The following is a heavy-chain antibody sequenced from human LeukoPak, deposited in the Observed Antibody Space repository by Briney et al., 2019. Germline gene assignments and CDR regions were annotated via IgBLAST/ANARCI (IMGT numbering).Heavy chain of an antibody. D-gene: IGHD2-8*02. CDR3: ARSTGWLNGH. J-gene: IGHJ4*02. V-gene: IGHV6-1*01. CDR1: GDSVSSRSSA. Sequence: SQTLSLTFAISGDSVSSRSSAWNWIRQSPSRGLEWLGRTYYRSRWYNDYAVSVKGRITINPDTSKNQFSLQLNSVTPEDTAVYYCARSTGWLNGHWGQGTLVTVSS. CDR2: TYYRSRWYN.